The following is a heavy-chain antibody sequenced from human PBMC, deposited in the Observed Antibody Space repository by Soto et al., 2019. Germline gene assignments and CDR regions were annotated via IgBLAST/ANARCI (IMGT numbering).Heavy chain of an antibody. CDR1: GGTFSSYA. CDR3: ARDLPPADGMDV. Sequence: SVKVSCKASGGTFSSYAISWVRQAPGQGLEWMGGIIPIFGTANYAQKFQGRVTITADESTSTAYMELSSLRSEDTAVYYCARDLPPADGMDVWGQGTTVTVSS. J-gene: IGHJ6*02. CDR2: IIPIFGTA. V-gene: IGHV1-69*13.